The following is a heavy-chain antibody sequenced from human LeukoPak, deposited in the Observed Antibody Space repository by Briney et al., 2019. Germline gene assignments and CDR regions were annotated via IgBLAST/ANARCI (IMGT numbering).Heavy chain of an antibody. Sequence: ASVKVSCKASGYTFTSYGISWVRQAPGQGREWRGWISAYNGNTNYAQKLQGRVTMTTDSSTSTAYMELRSLRSDDTAVYYCARVSAAGSMRGGSWNFWGQGTLVTVSS. D-gene: IGHD2-15*01. J-gene: IGHJ4*02. V-gene: IGHV1-18*04. CDR3: ARVSAAGSMRGGSWNF. CDR2: ISAYNGNT. CDR1: GYTFTSYG.